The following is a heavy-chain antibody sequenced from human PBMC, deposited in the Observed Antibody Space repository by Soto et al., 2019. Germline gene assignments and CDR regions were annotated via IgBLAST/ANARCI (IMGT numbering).Heavy chain of an antibody. CDR1: GGSISSGDYY. CDR3: ARGQYYGRSFDY. J-gene: IGHJ4*02. Sequence: VQLQESGPGLLKPSQILPLTCTVSGGSISSGDYYWSWIRQPPGKGLEWIGYIYYSGSTYYKPSLNSRVTISLETSKNQFSLKLSSVTAADTAVYYCARGQYYGRSFDYWGQGTLVTVSS. CDR2: IYYSGST. V-gene: IGHV4-30-4*01. D-gene: IGHD3-10*01.